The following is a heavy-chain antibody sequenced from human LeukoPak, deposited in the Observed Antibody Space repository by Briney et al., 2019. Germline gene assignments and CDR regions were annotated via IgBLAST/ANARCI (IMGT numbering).Heavy chain of an antibody. J-gene: IGHJ4*02. D-gene: IGHD3-22*01. CDR3: AKRDSSGSYYFDY. CDR1: RFTFSSYG. V-gene: IGHV3-23*01. CDR2: ISGSGGSM. Sequence: GGSLRLSCAASRFTFSSYGLTWVRQAPGKGLEWVSVISGSGGSMSYADSVKGRFTISRDNSKNTLNLQMNSLRAEDTAVFYCAKRDSSGSYYFDYWGQGTLVTVS.